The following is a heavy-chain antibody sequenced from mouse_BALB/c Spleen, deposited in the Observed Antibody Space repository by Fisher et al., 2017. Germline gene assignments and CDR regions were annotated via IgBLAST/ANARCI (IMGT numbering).Heavy chain of an antibody. J-gene: IGHJ4*01. V-gene: IGHV5-4*02. Sequence: RFTISRDNAKNNLYLQMSSLKSEDTAMYYCARDRGPPGNAMDYWGQGTSVTVSS. D-gene: IGHD3-1*01. CDR3: ARDRGPPGNAMDY.